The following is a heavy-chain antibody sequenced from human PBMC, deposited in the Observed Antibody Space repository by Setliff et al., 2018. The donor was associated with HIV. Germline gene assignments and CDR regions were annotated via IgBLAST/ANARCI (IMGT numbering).Heavy chain of an antibody. J-gene: IGHJ4*02. Sequence: SETLSLTCTVSGGSISSGDYYWSWIRQPPGKGLEWIGYIYYTGSTYYNPSLKSRVTISVDTSKNQFSLKLSSVTPADTAVYYCASDISPDDGYNRLHYFDYWGQGTLVTVSS. D-gene: IGHD5-12*01. CDR2: IYYTGST. CDR3: ASDISPDDGYNRLHYFDY. CDR1: GGSISSGDYY. V-gene: IGHV4-30-4*08.